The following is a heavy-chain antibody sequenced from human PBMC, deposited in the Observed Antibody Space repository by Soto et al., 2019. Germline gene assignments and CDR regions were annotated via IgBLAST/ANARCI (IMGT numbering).Heavy chain of an antibody. D-gene: IGHD3-10*01. CDR2: INPNSGGT. Sequence: SVTVSCLASGYTLAGYYIHWLRQAPGQGLEWMGWINPNSGGTNYAQKFQGWVTMTRDTSISTGYMDLSRLRSDDTAVYYCARDWYYGSVAFDIWGQGTMVTV. J-gene: IGHJ3*02. CDR1: GYTLAGYY. CDR3: ARDWYYGSVAFDI. V-gene: IGHV1-2*04.